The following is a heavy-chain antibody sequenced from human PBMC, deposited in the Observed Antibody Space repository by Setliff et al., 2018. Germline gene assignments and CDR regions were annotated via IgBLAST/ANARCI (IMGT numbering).Heavy chain of an antibody. V-gene: IGHV4-4*08. J-gene: IGHJ4*02. CDR3: ARIAYGSGSYYFDY. CDR2: IYTSGTT. Sequence: PSETLSLTCSVSGASISSYYWSWIRQPPGKGLEWIGYIYTSGTTKYNPSLKSRVTISIDTSKSQFSLNLSSVTAADTAVYYCARIAYGSGSYYFDYWGQGTLVT. D-gene: IGHD3-10*01. CDR1: GASISSYY.